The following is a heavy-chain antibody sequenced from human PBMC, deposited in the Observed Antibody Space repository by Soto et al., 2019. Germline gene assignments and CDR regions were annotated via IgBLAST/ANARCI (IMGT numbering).Heavy chain of an antibody. Sequence: ASVKVSCKASGGTFSSYTISWVRQAPGQGLEWMGRIIPILGIANYAQKFQGRVTITADKSTSTAYMELSSLRSEDTAVYYCARAVWVVRGVHDAFDIWGQGTMVTVSS. J-gene: IGHJ3*02. D-gene: IGHD3-10*01. CDR2: IIPILGIA. CDR3: ARAVWVVRGVHDAFDI. CDR1: GGTFSSYT. V-gene: IGHV1-69*02.